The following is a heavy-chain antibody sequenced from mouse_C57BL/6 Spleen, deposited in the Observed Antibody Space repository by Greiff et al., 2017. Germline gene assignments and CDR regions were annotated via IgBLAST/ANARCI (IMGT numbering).Heavy chain of an antibody. CDR3: ARRGGNYWYFDV. Sequence: VQLVESGAELVKPGASVKISCKASGYAFSSYWMNWVKQRPGKGLEWIGQIYPGDGDTNYNGKFKGKATLTADKSSSTAYMQLSSLTSEDSAVYFCARRGGNYWYFDVWGTGTTVTVSS. D-gene: IGHD1-1*02. CDR1: GYAFSSYW. J-gene: IGHJ1*03. CDR2: IYPGDGDT. V-gene: IGHV1-80*01.